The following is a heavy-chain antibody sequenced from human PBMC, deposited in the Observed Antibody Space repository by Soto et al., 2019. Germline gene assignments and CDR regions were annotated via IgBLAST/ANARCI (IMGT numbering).Heavy chain of an antibody. CDR3: ARHVLNCSSTSCSPYYMDV. Sequence: GESLKISCKGSGYRFTSYWIGWVRQMPGKGLEWMGIIYPGDSDTRYSPSFQGQVTISADKSISTAYLQWSSLKASDTAMYYCARHVLNCSSTSCSPYYMDVWGKGTTVTVSS. CDR1: GYRFTSYW. CDR2: IYPGDSDT. D-gene: IGHD2-2*01. V-gene: IGHV5-51*01. J-gene: IGHJ6*03.